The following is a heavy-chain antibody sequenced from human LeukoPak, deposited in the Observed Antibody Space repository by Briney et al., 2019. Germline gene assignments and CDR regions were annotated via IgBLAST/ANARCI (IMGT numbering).Heavy chain of an antibody. J-gene: IGHJ4*02. CDR2: IGISSGNT. Sequence: GGSLRLSCAASGFTFSSYSMNWVRQAPGKGLEWISYIGISSGNTKYADSVKGRFTISGDKAKNSVYLQMSSLRVEDTAVYYCARDTKYAFDNWGQGTLVTVSS. D-gene: IGHD2-2*01. CDR1: GFTFSSYS. CDR3: ARDTKYAFDN. V-gene: IGHV3-48*01.